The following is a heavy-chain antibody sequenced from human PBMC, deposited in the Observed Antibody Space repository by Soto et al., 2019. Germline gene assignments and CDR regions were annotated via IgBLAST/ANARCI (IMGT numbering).Heavy chain of an antibody. J-gene: IGHJ4*02. CDR1: GYSFTSYW. V-gene: IGHV5-51*01. CDR2: IYPGDSDT. Sequence: GESLKISCKGSGYSFTSYWIGWVRQMPGKGLEWMGIIYPGDSDTRYSPSFQGKVTISADKSISTAYLQWSSLKASDTAMYYCARLRCGGDCYSSTLDYWGQGTLVTVSS. CDR3: ARLRCGGDCYSSTLDY. D-gene: IGHD2-21*02.